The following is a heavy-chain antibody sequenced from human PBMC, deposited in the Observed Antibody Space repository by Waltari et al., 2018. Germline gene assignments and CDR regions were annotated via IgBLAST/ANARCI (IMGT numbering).Heavy chain of an antibody. V-gene: IGHV3-74*01. J-gene: IGHJ4*02. CDR1: GITFSRYW. CDR2: INRDGSST. Sequence: EVQLVESGGGLVQPGGSLRLSCAASGITFSRYWMHWVRQAPGKGLGWVSRINRDGSSTSYADSVKGRFTISRDNAKNTLYLQMNSLRAEDTAVYYCATCYYYDSSGNYYVSDYWGQGTLVTVSS. D-gene: IGHD3-22*01. CDR3: ATCYYYDSSGNYYVSDY.